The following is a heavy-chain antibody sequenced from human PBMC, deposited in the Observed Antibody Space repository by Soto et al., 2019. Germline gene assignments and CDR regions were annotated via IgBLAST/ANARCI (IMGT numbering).Heavy chain of an antibody. CDR3: ARVSGSYYYGMDV. D-gene: IGHD1-26*01. V-gene: IGHV4-4*02. CDR1: GGSISSSNW. CDR2: IYHSGST. Sequence: QVQLQESGPGLVKPSGTLSLTCAVSGGSISSSNWWSWVRQPPGKGLEWIGEIYHSGSTNYNPALHSRVTISVDKSKNQFSLKLSSVTAADTAVYYCARVSGSYYYGMDVWGQGTTVTVSS. J-gene: IGHJ6*02.